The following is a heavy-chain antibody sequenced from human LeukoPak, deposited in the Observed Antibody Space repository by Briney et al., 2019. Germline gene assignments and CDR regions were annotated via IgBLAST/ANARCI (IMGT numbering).Heavy chain of an antibody. Sequence: GSRRLSCAASGFTFSSYWMSWVRQAPGKGLEWVANIKQDGSQKYYVDSVKGRFTISRDNAKNSLYLQMNSLRAEDTAVYYCARDRIAVAATLATYWGQGTLVTVSS. CDR1: GFTFSSYW. D-gene: IGHD6-19*01. CDR3: ARDRIAVAATLATY. V-gene: IGHV3-7*01. CDR2: IKQDGSQK. J-gene: IGHJ4*02.